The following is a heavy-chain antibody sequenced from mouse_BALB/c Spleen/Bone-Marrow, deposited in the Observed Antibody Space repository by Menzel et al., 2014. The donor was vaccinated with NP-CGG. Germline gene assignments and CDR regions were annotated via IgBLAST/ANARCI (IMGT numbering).Heavy chain of an antibody. J-gene: IGHJ2*01. D-gene: IGHD1-1*01. Sequence: EVKLVESGPDLVKPSQSVSLTCTVTAYSITSGYGWHWIRQFPGNRLEWMGYIHYSGNTDYNPSLKSRISITRDTSKNQFFLQLNSLTTEDTATYYCTRETAIVADFDDWGQGTTLTVSS. CDR3: TRETAIVADFDD. CDR2: IHYSGNT. CDR1: AYSITSGYG. V-gene: IGHV3-1*02.